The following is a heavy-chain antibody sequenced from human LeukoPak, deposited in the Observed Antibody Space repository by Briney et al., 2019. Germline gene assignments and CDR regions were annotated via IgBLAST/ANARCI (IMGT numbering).Heavy chain of an antibody. D-gene: IGHD2-15*01. Sequence: GGSLRLSCAASGFTFSNYGVHWVRQVPGKGLERVAVISYDGSNKYYADSVKGRFTISRDNSKNTLYLQMNSLRAEDTAVYYRAKDGESIVVVVPATHSYYMGVWGKGTTVTVSS. CDR3: AKDGESIVVVVPATHSYYMGV. J-gene: IGHJ6*03. V-gene: IGHV3-30*18. CDR2: ISYDGSNK. CDR1: GFTFSNYG.